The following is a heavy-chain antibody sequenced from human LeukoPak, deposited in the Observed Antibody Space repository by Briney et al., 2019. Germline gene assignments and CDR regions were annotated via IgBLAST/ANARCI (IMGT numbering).Heavy chain of an antibody. J-gene: IGHJ6*03. D-gene: IGHD3-3*01. V-gene: IGHV4-59*08. CDR3: ARGSFFGVAWGVYMDV. CDR1: GGSISSYY. CDR2: IYYSGST. Sequence: SETLSLTCTVSGGSISSYYWSWIRQPPGKGLEWIGYIYYSGSTNYNPSLKSRVTISVDTSKNQFSLKLSSVTAADTAVYYCARGSFFGVAWGVYMDVWGKGTTVTVSS.